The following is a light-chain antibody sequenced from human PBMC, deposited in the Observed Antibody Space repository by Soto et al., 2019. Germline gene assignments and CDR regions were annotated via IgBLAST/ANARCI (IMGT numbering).Light chain of an antibody. V-gene: IGKV1-39*01. Sequence: IQMTPSLAARFASVGDTITITGQASQDISSYLNWYQQKPGKAPKLLIYDASSLQSGVPSRFSGSGSGTDFTLTISSLQPEDFATYYCQQSYSTPPTFGQGTKVDI. CDR2: DAS. CDR3: QQSYSTPPT. CDR1: QDISSY. J-gene: IGKJ1*01.